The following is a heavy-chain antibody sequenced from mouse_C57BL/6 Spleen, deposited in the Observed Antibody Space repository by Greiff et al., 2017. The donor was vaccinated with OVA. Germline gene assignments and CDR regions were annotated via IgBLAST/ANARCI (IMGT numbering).Heavy chain of an antibody. CDR1: GYTFTSYW. J-gene: IGHJ1*03. CDR3: ARSRDYGYFDV. V-gene: IGHV1-52*01. Sequence: QVQLQQPGAELVRPGSSVKLSCKASGYTFTSYWMHWVKQRPIQGLEWIGNIDPSDSETHYNQKFKDKATLTVDKSSSTAYMQLSSLTSEDSAVYFCARSRDYGYFDVWGTGTTGTVSS. CDR2: IDPSDSET. D-gene: IGHD2-4*01.